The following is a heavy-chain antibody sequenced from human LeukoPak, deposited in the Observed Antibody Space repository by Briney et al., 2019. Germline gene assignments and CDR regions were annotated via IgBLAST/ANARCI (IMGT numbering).Heavy chain of an antibody. Sequence: GGSLRLSCAASGFNFRSYSMSWVRQAPGKGLEWVSTVTGGAVATYYAVSVRSRHTISRDNSKNTLYLQMNSLRAEDTAVYYCARDSPLKGYNSGWATNSFDFWGQGTLVTVSS. CDR1: GFNFRSYS. D-gene: IGHD6-19*01. V-gene: IGHV3-23*01. CDR3: ARDSPLKGYNSGWATNSFDF. J-gene: IGHJ4*02. CDR2: VTGGAVAT.